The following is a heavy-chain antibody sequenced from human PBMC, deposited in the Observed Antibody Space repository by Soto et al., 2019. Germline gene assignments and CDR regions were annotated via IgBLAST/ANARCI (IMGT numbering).Heavy chain of an antibody. V-gene: IGHV3-33*01. D-gene: IGHD1-20*01. CDR2: IGFDGTNI. J-gene: IGHJ4*02. CDR3: VRTACVINNCSYRGVR. Sequence: PGGSLRLSCVASGFDFKTYGMHWVRQAPGKGLEWVAVIGFDGTNIHYSDSVRGRFSISRDNSENTVSLQMNSLRVEDTALYYCVRTACVINNCSYRGVRWGQGTPVTVSS. CDR1: GFDFKTYG.